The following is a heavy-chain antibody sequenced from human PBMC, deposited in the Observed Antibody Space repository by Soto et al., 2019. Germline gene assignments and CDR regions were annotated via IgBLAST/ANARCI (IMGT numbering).Heavy chain of an antibody. CDR2: ISGSGGST. CDR1: GFTFSSYA. Sequence: GGSLRLSCAASGFTFSSYAMSWVRQAPGKGLEWVSAISGSGGSTYYADSVKGRFTISRDNSKNTLYLQMNSLRAEDTAVYYCAKDEYYYGSGSYYPFDYWGQGTLVTVSS. D-gene: IGHD3-10*01. CDR3: AKDEYYYGSGSYYPFDY. V-gene: IGHV3-23*01. J-gene: IGHJ4*02.